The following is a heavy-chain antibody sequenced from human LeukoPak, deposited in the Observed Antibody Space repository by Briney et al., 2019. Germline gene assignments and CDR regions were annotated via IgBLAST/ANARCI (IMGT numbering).Heavy chain of an antibody. CDR2: IYYSGST. D-gene: IGHD2-15*01. CDR3: ARFRCSGGSCPYYYYYYYMDV. CDR1: GGSISSYY. V-gene: IGHV4-59*08. J-gene: IGHJ6*03. Sequence: SETLSLTCTVSGGSISSYYWSWIRQPPGKGLEWIGYIYYSGSTNYNPSLKSRVTISVDTSKNQFSLKLSSVIAADTAVYYCARFRCSGGSCPYYYYYYYMDVWGKGTTVTVSS.